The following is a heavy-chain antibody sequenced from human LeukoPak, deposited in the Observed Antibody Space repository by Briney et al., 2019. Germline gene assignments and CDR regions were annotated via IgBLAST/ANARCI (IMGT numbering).Heavy chain of an antibody. D-gene: IGHD6-13*01. Sequence: ETLSLTCAVYGGSFSGYYWSWIRQPPGKGLEWIGEINHSGSTNYNPSLKSRVTISVDTSKNQFSLKLSSVTAADTAVYYCARPARYSSSEYYFDYWGQGTLVTVSS. CDR2: INHSGST. J-gene: IGHJ4*02. CDR1: GGSFSGYY. CDR3: ARPARYSSSEYYFDY. V-gene: IGHV4-34*01.